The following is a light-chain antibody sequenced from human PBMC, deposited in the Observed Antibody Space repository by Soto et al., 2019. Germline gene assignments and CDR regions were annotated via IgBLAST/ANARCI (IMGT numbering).Light chain of an antibody. Sequence: QSALTQPASVSGSPGQSITISCTVTSSDVGGYNYVSWYQQHPGKAPKLMIYDVSNRPSGVSNRFSGSKSGNTASLTISGLQAEDEADYYCTSYTRTSSTTYVFGTGTKVTVL. J-gene: IGLJ1*01. CDR1: SSDVGGYNY. CDR3: TSYTRTSSTTYV. V-gene: IGLV2-14*01. CDR2: DVS.